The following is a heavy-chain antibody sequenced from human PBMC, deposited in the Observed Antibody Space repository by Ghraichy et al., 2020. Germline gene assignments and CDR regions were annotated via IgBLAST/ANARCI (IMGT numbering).Heavy chain of an antibody. CDR3: ARDRDDNWGTYRYTCDN. CDR1: GFTFSSYS. V-gene: IGHV3-48*02. D-gene: IGHD3-16*02. CDR2: ISSNSRTT. J-gene: IGHJ4*02. Sequence: GGSLRLSCAASGFTFSSYSMNWVRQAPGKGLEWVSYISSNSRTTYYADSVKGRFTISRDNAKNSLYLQMHSLRDEDTAVYYCARDRDDNWGTYRYTCDNWCQGTLVTGAS.